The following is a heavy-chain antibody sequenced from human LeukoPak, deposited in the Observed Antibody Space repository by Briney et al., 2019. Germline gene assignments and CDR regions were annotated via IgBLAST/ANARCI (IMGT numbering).Heavy chain of an antibody. CDR2: IEQDGGEK. J-gene: IGHJ4*02. Sequence: QSGGSLRLSCVAYGFTFSTYWMSWVRQAPGKGLEWVANIEQDGGEKNYADSVRGRFTISRDNGKNSVFLQVNSLRAEDTAVYYCARLHRFGGFGVVIIPGAFDIWGQGTLVTVSS. CDR1: GFTFSTYW. CDR3: ARLHRFGGFGVVIIPGAFDI. D-gene: IGHD3-3*01. V-gene: IGHV3-7*01.